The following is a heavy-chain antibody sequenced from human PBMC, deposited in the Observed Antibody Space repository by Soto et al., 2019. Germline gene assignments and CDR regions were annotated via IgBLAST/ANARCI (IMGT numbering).Heavy chain of an antibody. CDR3: ARDKMIDDFGLGSFDY. CDR1: GYTFTSFG. V-gene: IGHV1-18*04. J-gene: IGHJ4*02. Sequence: QVQLVQSGPEVKKPGASVKVSCKASGYTFTSFGVSWLRQAPGQGPEWMGRISGYNGKTKYTQKVQGRVTLTTDTSTATAYMELRSLRSDDAAVYFCARDKMIDDFGLGSFDYWGQGTVVTVSS. D-gene: IGHD3-10*01. CDR2: ISGYNGKT.